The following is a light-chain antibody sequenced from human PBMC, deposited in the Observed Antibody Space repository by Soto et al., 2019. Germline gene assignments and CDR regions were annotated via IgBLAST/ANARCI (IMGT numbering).Light chain of an antibody. Sequence: EVGMTQSPATLSVSPGDRATLSCRASQSVDTNVVWYQQKPGQPPRLLVHSASIRATGVPARFTGIGSGTDFTLTISGLQSDDFAIYYCQQYYHWPPYTFGQGTRLQIK. V-gene: IGKV3-15*01. CDR2: SAS. J-gene: IGKJ2*01. CDR3: QQYYHWPPYT. CDR1: QSVDTN.